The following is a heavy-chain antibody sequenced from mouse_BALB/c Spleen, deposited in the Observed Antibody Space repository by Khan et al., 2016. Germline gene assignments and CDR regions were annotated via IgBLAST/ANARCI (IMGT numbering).Heavy chain of an antibody. CDR1: GYTFTSYT. CDR3: ARAGYGSGFAY. V-gene: IGHV1-4*01. D-gene: IGHD2-10*02. CDR2: INPSSGYT. J-gene: IGHJ3*01. Sequence: QVQLQQSGAELARPGASVKMSCKASGYTFTSYTMHWVKQRPGQGLEWIGYINPSSGYTNYNQKFKDKATLTADKSSSPAYMQLSSLTSEDSAVYCWARAGYGSGFAYWGQGTLVTVSA.